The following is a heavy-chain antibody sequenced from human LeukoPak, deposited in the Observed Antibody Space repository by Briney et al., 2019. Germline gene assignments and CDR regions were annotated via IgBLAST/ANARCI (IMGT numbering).Heavy chain of an antibody. CDR2: ISAYNGNA. J-gene: IGHJ5*02. Sequence: ASVKVSCKASGYTFTSYGISWVRQAPGQGLEWMGWISAYNGNANYAQKLQGRVTMTTDTSTSTAYMELRGLRSDDTAVYYCARGLSSSWYETGNWFDPWGQGTLVTVSS. CDR1: GYTFTSYG. D-gene: IGHD6-13*01. CDR3: ARGLSSSWYETGNWFDP. V-gene: IGHV1-18*01.